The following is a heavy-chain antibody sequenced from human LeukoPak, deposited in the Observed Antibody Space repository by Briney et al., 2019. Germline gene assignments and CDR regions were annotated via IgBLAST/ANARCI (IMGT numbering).Heavy chain of an antibody. CDR2: ITTSSSYM. CDR3: ARDPYSGGYGAYYYYYMDV. V-gene: IGHV3-11*06. Sequence: GGSLRLSCAASGFTFSDYYMSWIRQAPGKGLEWVSYITTSSSYMFYADSVRGRFTISRDNAENSLYLQMNSLRDEDTAVYYCARDPYSGGYGAYYYYYMDVWGKGTTVTVS. D-gene: IGHD6-19*01. J-gene: IGHJ6*03. CDR1: GFTFSDYY.